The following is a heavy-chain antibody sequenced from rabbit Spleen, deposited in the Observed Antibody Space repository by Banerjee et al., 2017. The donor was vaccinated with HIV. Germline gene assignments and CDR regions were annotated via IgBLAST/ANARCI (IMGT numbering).Heavy chain of an antibody. CDR2: IYPTNGVS. CDR1: GFDFSINYV. D-gene: IGHD8-1*01. V-gene: IGHV1S45*01. CDR3: ARDAGTSFSTYGMDL. J-gene: IGHJ6*01. Sequence: QEQLVESGGGLVQPEGSLTLTCTVSGFDFSINYVMRWVRQAPGKGLEWIASIYPTNGVSYYANWAKGRFTISKTSSTTVTLQMTSLTAADTATYFCARDAGTSFSTYGMDLWGQGTLVTVS.